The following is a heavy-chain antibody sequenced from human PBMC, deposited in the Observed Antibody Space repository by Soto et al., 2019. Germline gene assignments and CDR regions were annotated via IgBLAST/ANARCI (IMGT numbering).Heavy chain of an antibody. CDR3: AAYYYDSSGYGYYYYYGMDV. V-gene: IGHV1-18*04. J-gene: IGHJ6*02. CDR1: GYTFTSYG. CDR2: ISAYNGNT. Sequence: ASVKVSCKASGYTFTSYGISWVRQAPGQGLEWMGWISAYNGNTNYAQKLQGRVTMTTDTSTSTAYMELRSLRSDDTAVYYCAAYYYDSSGYGYYYYYGMDVWGQGTTVTVYS. D-gene: IGHD3-22*01.